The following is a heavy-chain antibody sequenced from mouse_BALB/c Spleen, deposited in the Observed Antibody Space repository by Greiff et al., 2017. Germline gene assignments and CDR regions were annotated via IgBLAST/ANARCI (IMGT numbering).Heavy chain of an antibody. D-gene: IGHD2-1*01. CDR1: GFSLTGYG. Sequence: VQGVESGPGLVAPSQSLSITCTVSGFSLTGYGVHWVRQPPGKGLEWLGVIWAGGSTNYNSALMSRLSISKDNSKSQVFLKMNSLQTDDTAMYYCARDNGNYVRYFDYWGQGTTLTVSS. J-gene: IGHJ2*01. CDR3: ARDNGNYVRYFDY. CDR2: IWAGGST. V-gene: IGHV2-9*02.